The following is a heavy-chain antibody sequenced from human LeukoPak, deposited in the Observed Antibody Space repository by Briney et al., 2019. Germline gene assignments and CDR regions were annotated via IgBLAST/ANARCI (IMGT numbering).Heavy chain of an antibody. CDR2: IRGKAFGGTT. J-gene: IGHJ6*02. Sequence: GGSLRLSCTASGFIFGDYSMSWVRQAPGKGLEWVGFIRGKAFGGTTEYAASVKGRFTFSTDASKSIAYLQMNSLKTEDTAVYYCTRAVYYYYGMDVWGQGTTVTVSS. V-gene: IGHV3-49*04. CDR1: GFIFGDYS. CDR3: TRAVYYYYGMDV.